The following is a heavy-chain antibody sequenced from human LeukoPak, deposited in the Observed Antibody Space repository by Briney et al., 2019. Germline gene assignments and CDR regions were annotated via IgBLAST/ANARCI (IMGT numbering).Heavy chain of an antibody. Sequence: ASVKVSCKASGYTFTSYGISWVRQAPGQGLEWMGWISAYNGNTNYAQKLQGRVTMTTDTSTSTAYMELRSLRSEDTAVYYCARDHYYDSSGYFFEAWFDPWGQGTLVTVSS. CDR2: ISAYNGNT. V-gene: IGHV1-18*01. J-gene: IGHJ5*02. D-gene: IGHD3-22*01. CDR1: GYTFTSYG. CDR3: ARDHYYDSSGYFFEAWFDP.